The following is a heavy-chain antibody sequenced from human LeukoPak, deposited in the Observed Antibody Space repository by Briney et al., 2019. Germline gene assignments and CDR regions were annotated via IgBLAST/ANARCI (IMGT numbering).Heavy chain of an antibody. CDR1: GGSISSYY. CDR2: IYTSGST. V-gene: IGHV4-4*09. CDR3: ARRRYDFWSGYPLHYYYYYMDV. D-gene: IGHD3-3*01. Sequence: SETLSLTCTVSGGSISSYYWSWIRQPPGKGLEWIGYIYTSGSTNYSPSLKSRVTISVDTSKNQFSLKLSSVTAADTAVYYCARRRYDFWSGYPLHYYYYYMDVWGKGTTVTVSS. J-gene: IGHJ6*03.